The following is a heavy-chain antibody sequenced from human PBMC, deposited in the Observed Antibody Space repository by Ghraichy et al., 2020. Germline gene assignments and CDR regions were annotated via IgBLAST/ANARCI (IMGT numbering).Heavy chain of an antibody. D-gene: IGHD1-26*01. J-gene: IGHJ4*02. V-gene: IGHV4-61*02. Sequence: SETLSLTCTVSGGSISSGSYYWSWIRQPAGKGLEWIGRIYTSGSTNYNPSLKSRVTISVDTSKNQFSLKLSSVTAADTAVYYCARSGPTVGAARYWGQGTLVTVSS. CDR1: GGSISSGSYY. CDR3: ARSGPTVGAARY. CDR2: IYTSGST.